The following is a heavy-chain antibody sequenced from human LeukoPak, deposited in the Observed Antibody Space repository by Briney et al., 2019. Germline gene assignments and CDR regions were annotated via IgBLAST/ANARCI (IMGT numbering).Heavy chain of an antibody. J-gene: IGHJ6*02. CDR3: ARRGYDSGGSGPYYYYGMDV. V-gene: IGHV5-51*01. Sequence: GESLKISCKGSGYSFTSYWIGWVRQMPGKGLEWMGIIYPGDSDTRYSPSFQGQVTISADKSISTAYLQWSSLKASDTAMYYCARRGYDSGGSGPYYYYGMDVWGQGTTVTVSS. D-gene: IGHD3-22*01. CDR1: GYSFTSYW. CDR2: IYPGDSDT.